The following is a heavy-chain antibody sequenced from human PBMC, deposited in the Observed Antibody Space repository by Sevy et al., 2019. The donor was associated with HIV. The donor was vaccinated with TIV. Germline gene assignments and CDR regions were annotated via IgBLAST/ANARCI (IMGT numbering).Heavy chain of an antibody. J-gene: IGHJ5*02. D-gene: IGHD4-17*01. CDR2: IYTSGST. V-gene: IGHV4-4*07. Sequence: SETLSLTCTVSGGSISSYYWSWIRQPAGKGLEWIGRIYTSGSTNYNPSLKSRVTMSVDTSKNQFSLKLSSVTAADTAVYYCAREVYDYGDNNWFDPWGQGTLVTVSS. CDR1: GGSISSYY. CDR3: AREVYDYGDNNWFDP.